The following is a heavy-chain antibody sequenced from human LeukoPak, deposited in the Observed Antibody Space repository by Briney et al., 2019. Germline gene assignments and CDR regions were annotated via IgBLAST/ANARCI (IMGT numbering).Heavy chain of an antibody. V-gene: IGHV4-39*07. Sequence: SFTSYWIGWIRQPPGKGLEWIGSIYYSGSTYYNPSLKSRVTISVDTSKNQFSLKLSSVTAADTAVYYCAREAPPGHSSSWYNWGQGTLVTVSS. D-gene: IGHD6-13*01. CDR1: SFTSYW. CDR3: AREAPPGHSSSWYN. J-gene: IGHJ4*02. CDR2: IYYSGST.